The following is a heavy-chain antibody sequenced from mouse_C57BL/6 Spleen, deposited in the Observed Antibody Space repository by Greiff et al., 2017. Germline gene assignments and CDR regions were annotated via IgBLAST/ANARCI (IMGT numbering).Heavy chain of an antibody. Sequence: VQLVESGPELVKPGASVKISCKASGYAFSSSWMNWVKQRPGKGLEWIGRIYPGDGDTNYNGKFKGKATLTADKSSSTAYMQLSSLTSEDSAVYFCARDDGSSYARGYWGQGTSVTVSS. V-gene: IGHV1-82*01. CDR3: ARDDGSSYARGY. CDR1: GYAFSSSW. J-gene: IGHJ4*01. CDR2: IYPGDGDT. D-gene: IGHD1-1*01.